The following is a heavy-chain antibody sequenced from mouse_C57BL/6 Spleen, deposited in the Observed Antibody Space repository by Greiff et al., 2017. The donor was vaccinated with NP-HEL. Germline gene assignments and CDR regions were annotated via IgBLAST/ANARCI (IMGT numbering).Heavy chain of an antibody. V-gene: IGHV1-22*01. CDR3: ARGEYRYYAMDY. CDR2: INPNNGGT. D-gene: IGHD5-1*01. Sequence: DVQLQESGPELVKPGASVKMSCKASGYTFTDYNMHWVKQSHGKSLEWIGYINPNNGGTSYNQKFKGKATLTVNKSSSTAYMELRSLTSEDSAVYYCARGEYRYYAMDYWGQGTSVTVSS. CDR1: GYTFTDYN. J-gene: IGHJ4*01.